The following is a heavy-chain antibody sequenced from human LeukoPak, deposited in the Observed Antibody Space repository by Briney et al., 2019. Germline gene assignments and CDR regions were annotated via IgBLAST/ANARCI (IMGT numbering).Heavy chain of an antibody. CDR1: GFTFSSYA. J-gene: IGHJ4*02. Sequence: GGSLRLSCAASGFTFSSYAMSWVRQAPGKGLEWVSAISGSGGSTYYADSVKGRFTSSRDNSKNTLYLQMNSLRAEDTDVYYCAKARYSSSFFFDYWGQGTLVTVSS. V-gene: IGHV3-23*01. CDR2: ISGSGGST. D-gene: IGHD6-6*01. CDR3: AKARYSSSFFFDY.